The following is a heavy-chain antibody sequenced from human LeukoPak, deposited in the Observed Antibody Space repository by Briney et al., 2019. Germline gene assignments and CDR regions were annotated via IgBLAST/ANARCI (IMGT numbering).Heavy chain of an antibody. CDR3: ARPFYYDSSGYPPGEDY. CDR1: GYSFTSHW. CDR2: IYPGDSDT. V-gene: IGHV5-51*01. J-gene: IGHJ4*02. D-gene: IGHD3-22*01. Sequence: GESLKISCKGSGYSFTSHWIGWVRQMPGKGLEWMGIIYPGDSDTRYSPSFQGQVTISADKSISTAYLQWSSLKASDTAMYYCARPFYYDSSGYPPGEDYWGQGTLVTVSS.